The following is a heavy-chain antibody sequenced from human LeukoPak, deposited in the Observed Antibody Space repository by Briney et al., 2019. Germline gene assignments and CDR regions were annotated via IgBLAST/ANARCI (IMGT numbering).Heavy chain of an antibody. CDR3: ARWIWFGEFHDAFDI. J-gene: IGHJ3*02. CDR2: IYYSGST. CDR1: GGSISSSSYY. V-gene: IGHV4-39*07. D-gene: IGHD3-10*01. Sequence: PSETLSLTCTVSGGSISSSSYYWGWIRQPPGKGLEWIGSIYYSGSTYYNPSLKSRVTISVDTSKNQFSLKLSSVTAADTAVYYCARWIWFGEFHDAFDIWGQGTMVTVSS.